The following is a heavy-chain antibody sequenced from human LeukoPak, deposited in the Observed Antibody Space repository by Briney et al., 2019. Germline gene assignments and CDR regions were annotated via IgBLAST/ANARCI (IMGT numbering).Heavy chain of an antibody. CDR2: IWYDGSNK. Sequence: GRSLRLSCAASGFTFSSYGMHWVRQAPGKGLEWVAVIWYDGSNKYYADSVKGRFTISRDNSKNTLYLQMNSLRAADTAVYYCARSVVVPAAIRPDAFDIWGQGTMVTVSS. D-gene: IGHD2-2*02. CDR1: GFTFSSYG. CDR3: ARSVVVPAAIRPDAFDI. J-gene: IGHJ3*02. V-gene: IGHV3-33*01.